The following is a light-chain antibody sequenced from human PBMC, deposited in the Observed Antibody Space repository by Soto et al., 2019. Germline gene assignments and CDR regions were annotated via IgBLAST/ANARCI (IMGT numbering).Light chain of an antibody. CDR2: DAS. J-gene: IGKJ5*01. CDR3: QQRNVWPPVT. CDR1: QSVRSY. Sequence: EIVLTQSPATLSLSPGERSTLSCRASQSVRSYLAWYQQKPCQAPRLLIYDASNRASGIPARFSGSGSGTDFTLTISSLEHEDSAVYYCQQRNVWPPVTFGQGTRLEIK. V-gene: IGKV3-11*01.